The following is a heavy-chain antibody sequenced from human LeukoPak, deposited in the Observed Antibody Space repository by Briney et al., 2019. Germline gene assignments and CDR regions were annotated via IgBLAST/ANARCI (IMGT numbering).Heavy chain of an antibody. Sequence: GESLKISCKGSGYSFTSYWIGWVRQMPGKGLEWMGIIYPGDSDTRYSPSFQGQVTISADKSISTAYLQWSSLKASDTAMYYCARLSDSSGYYYSWNYYYYGMDVWGQGTTVTASS. CDR2: IYPGDSDT. V-gene: IGHV5-51*01. J-gene: IGHJ6*02. CDR1: GYSFTSYW. D-gene: IGHD3-22*01. CDR3: ARLSDSSGYYYSWNYYYYGMDV.